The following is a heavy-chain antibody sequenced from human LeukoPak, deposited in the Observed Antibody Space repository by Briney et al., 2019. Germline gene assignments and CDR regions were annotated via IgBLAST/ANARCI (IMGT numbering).Heavy chain of an antibody. V-gene: IGHV1-2*06. CDR2: INPNNGGT. J-gene: IGHJ4*02. Sequence: ASVTVSCKASGYTFTGYDLDWVRQAPGQGLEWMGRINPNNGGTNYAQKFQGRVTMTRDTSNSTAFMELSRLRSDDTAIYYCARDRLGSYEYWGQGTLVTVSS. CDR3: ARDRLGSYEY. CDR1: GYTFTGYD. D-gene: IGHD1-26*01.